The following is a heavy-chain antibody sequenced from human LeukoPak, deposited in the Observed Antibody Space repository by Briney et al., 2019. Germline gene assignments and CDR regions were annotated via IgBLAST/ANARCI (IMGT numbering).Heavy chain of an antibody. V-gene: IGHV3-23*01. J-gene: IGHJ6*03. CDR3: VRGSLASGVVVYYYYYLDV. Sequence: GGSLRLSCAASGFTFSSYAMSWVRQAPGKGLEWVSAISGSGGSPYYADSVKGRFTISRDNAKNSAYLQMNSLRAEDTAVYYCVRGSLASGVVVYYYYYLDVWGKGTTVTVSS. D-gene: IGHD3-3*01. CDR2: ISGSGGSP. CDR1: GFTFSSYA.